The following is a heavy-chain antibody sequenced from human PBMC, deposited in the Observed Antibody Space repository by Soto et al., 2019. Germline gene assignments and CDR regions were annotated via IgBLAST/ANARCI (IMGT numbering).Heavy chain of an antibody. J-gene: IGHJ4*02. CDR2: ISGSGSST. Sequence: GGSLRLSCAASGFTFSSYAMSWVRQAPGKGLEWVSGISGSGSSTYYADSVKGRFTISRDNSKNTLYLQMNSLRAEDTALYYCAKSLSVAGPFSGDYWGQGTLVTVSS. CDR3: AKSLSVAGPFSGDY. CDR1: GFTFSSYA. V-gene: IGHV3-23*01. D-gene: IGHD6-19*01.